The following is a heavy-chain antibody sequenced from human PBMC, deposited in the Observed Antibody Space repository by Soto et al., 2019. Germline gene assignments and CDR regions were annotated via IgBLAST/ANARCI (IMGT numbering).Heavy chain of an antibody. J-gene: IGHJ4*02. V-gene: IGHV3-15*01. CDR3: TTEGGDYEGY. Sequence: VQLVESGGGVVQPGRSLRLSCAASGFTFSSYAMHWVRQAPGKGLEWVGRIKSKTDGGTTDYAAPVKGRFTISRDDSKNTLYLQMNSLKTEDTAVYYCTTEGGDYEGYWGQGTLVTVSS. CDR2: IKSKTDGGTT. D-gene: IGHD4-17*01. CDR1: GFTFSSYA.